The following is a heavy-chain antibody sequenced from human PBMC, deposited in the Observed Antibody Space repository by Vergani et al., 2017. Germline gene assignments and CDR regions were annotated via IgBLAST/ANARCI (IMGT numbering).Heavy chain of an antibody. CDR3: GRGSDYYN. Sequence: QVHLVESGGGVVQPGRSLRLSCVVSGFTSSYYGMHWVRQAPGKGLEWVAVISYDGTQKYYADSVKGRFTISRDNSKNTLYLQMNSLRVEDTAVYYCGRGSDYYNWGQGTLVTVSS. V-gene: IGHV3-30*03. CDR2: ISYDGTQK. D-gene: IGHD4-17*01. J-gene: IGHJ4*02. CDR1: GFTSSYYG.